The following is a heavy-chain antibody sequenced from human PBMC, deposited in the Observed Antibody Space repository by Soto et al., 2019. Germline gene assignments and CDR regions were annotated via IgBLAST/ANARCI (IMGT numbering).Heavy chain of an antibody. CDR1: GFTFSNAW. D-gene: IGHD3-9*01. CDR3: TTTSLVRYFDWLLKDDAFDI. V-gene: IGHV3-15*01. J-gene: IGHJ3*02. CDR2: IKSKTDGGTT. Sequence: GGSLRLSCAASGFTFSNAWMSWVRQAPGKGLEWVGRIKSKTDGGTTDYAAPVKGRFTISRDDSKNTLYLQMNSLKTEDTAVYYCTTTSLVRYFDWLLKDDAFDIWGQGTMVT.